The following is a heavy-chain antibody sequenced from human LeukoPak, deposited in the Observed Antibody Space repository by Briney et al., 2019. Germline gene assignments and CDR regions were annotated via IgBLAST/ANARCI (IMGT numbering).Heavy chain of an antibody. CDR1: GYTFTSYD. CDR3: ARGSELGYCSGGSCHNWFDP. D-gene: IGHD2-15*01. Sequence: ASVKVSCKASGYTFTSYDINWVRQATGQGLEWMGWMNPNSGNTGYAQKFQGRVTITRSTSISTAYMELSSLRSEDTAVYYCARGSELGYCSGGSCHNWFDPWGQGTLVTVSS. J-gene: IGHJ5*02. V-gene: IGHV1-8*03. CDR2: MNPNSGNT.